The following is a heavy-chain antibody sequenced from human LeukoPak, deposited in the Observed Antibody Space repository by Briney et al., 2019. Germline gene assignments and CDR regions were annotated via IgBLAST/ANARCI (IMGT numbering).Heavy chain of an antibody. Sequence: PGGSLRLSCAASGFTFSGYSMNWVRQAPGKGLEWVSSISSSSSYIYYADSVKGRFTISRDNAKNSLYLQMNSLRAEDTAVYYCARDDLIGDYARDPRAYFDYWGQGTLVTVSS. D-gene: IGHD4-17*01. V-gene: IGHV3-21*01. J-gene: IGHJ4*02. CDR3: ARDDLIGDYARDPRAYFDY. CDR2: ISSSSSYI. CDR1: GFTFSGYS.